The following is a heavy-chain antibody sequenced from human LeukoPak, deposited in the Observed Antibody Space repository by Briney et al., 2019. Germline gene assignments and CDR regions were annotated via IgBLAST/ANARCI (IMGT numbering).Heavy chain of an antibody. CDR1: GFTFSSYA. CDR2: ISGSGGST. V-gene: IGHV3-23*01. CDR3: AKDLYAYYFYGMDV. D-gene: IGHD3-16*01. Sequence: PGGSLRLSCAASGFTFSSYAMTWVRQAPGKGLEWVSVISGSGGSTYYADSVKGRFTISRDNSKNTLYLQMNSLRAEDTAVYYCAKDLYAYYFYGMDVWGQGTTVTVSS. J-gene: IGHJ6*02.